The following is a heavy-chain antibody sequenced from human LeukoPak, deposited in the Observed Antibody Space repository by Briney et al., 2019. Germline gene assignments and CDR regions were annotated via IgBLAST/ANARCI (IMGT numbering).Heavy chain of an antibody. V-gene: IGHV4-4*07. D-gene: IGHD4-17*01. Sequence: SSEPLTLTCSVSGGSVTNYYWSWSRQPAGRGLEWIGRIYPSGTTHYNPSLKSRVTMSVDTSKNQFSLKLTSVTAADTAVYYCADDYGDWGEGTRVSVSS. CDR3: ADDYGD. J-gene: IGHJ1*01. CDR2: IYPSGTT. CDR1: GGSVTNYY.